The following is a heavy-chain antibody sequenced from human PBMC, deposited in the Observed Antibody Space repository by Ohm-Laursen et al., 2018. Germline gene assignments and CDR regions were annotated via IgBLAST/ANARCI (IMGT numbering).Heavy chain of an antibody. CDR1: GFTFNSYS. D-gene: IGHD5-18*01. J-gene: IGHJ4*02. Sequence: SLRLSCAASGFTFNSYSINWVRQAPGKGLEWVSSISSTSTYIYYADSVKGRLTISRDNSKNTLYLQMNSLRAEDTAVYYCAREDSYDTFDYWGQGTLVTVSS. CDR2: ISSTSTYI. CDR3: AREDSYDTFDY. V-gene: IGHV3-21*01.